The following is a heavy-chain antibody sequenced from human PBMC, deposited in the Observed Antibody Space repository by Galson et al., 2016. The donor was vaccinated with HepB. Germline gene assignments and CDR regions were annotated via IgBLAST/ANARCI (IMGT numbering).Heavy chain of an antibody. D-gene: IGHD1-7*01. CDR2: ITFDGSNK. CDR1: DSSFSRYA. CDR3: ASNTYSYDKTGTHYVNFFHY. J-gene: IGHJ4*02. Sequence: LRLSCAASDSSFSRYAMHWVRQSPDKGLEWVAVITFDGSNKYYADSMKGRFSISRDNSKNTLYLEMNSLRTEDAAVYYCASNTYSYDKTGTHYVNFFHYWGQGTRVTVSS. V-gene: IGHV3-30-3*01.